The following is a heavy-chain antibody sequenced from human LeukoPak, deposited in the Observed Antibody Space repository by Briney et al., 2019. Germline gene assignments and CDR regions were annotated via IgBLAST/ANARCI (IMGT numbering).Heavy chain of an antibody. Sequence: GASVKVSCKASGYTFTNYDINWARQATGQGLEWMGWMNPNSANTGYAQKFRGRVTMTRNTSISTAYMDLSSLRYEDTAVYYCAMYDSSGYRHFHHWGQGTLVTVSS. V-gene: IGHV1-8*01. CDR2: MNPNSANT. CDR3: AMYDSSGYRHFHH. D-gene: IGHD3-22*01. CDR1: GYTFTNYD. J-gene: IGHJ1*01.